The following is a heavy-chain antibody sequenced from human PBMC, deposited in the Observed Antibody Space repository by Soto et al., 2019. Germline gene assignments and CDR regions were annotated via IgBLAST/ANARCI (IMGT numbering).Heavy chain of an antibody. D-gene: IGHD1-7*01. Sequence: QVQRVQSGAAVKKPGASVKVSCKSSGYTFTGHYIHWVRQAPGQGLEWMGWINPNSGDTNHAQKFQGRVAMTRDTSIRTAYREQRRLRSDDTGMYYCAGPGPLLGGTGTTGVDYWGQGTLVTVSS. CDR2: INPNSGDT. J-gene: IGHJ4*02. CDR1: GYTFTGHY. V-gene: IGHV1-2*02. CDR3: AGPGPLLGGTGTTGVDY.